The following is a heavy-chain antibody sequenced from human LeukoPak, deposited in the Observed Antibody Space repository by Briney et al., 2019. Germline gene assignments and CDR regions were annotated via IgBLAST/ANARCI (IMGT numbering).Heavy chain of an antibody. CDR3: ARELGYCSGGSCGWFDP. Sequence: ASVKASCKASGYTFTSYGISWVRQAPGQGLEWMGWISAYNGNTNYAQKLQGRVTMTTDTSTSTAYMELRSLRSDDTAVYYCARELGYCSGGSCGWFDPWGQGTLVTVSS. J-gene: IGHJ5*02. D-gene: IGHD2-15*01. CDR2: ISAYNGNT. CDR1: GYTFTSYG. V-gene: IGHV1-18*04.